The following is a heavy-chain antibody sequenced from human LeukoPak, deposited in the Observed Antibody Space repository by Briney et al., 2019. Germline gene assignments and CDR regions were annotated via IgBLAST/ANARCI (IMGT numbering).Heavy chain of an antibody. J-gene: IGHJ6*03. V-gene: IGHV4-61*02. D-gene: IGHD3-10*01. CDR3: ARDSFAGGYYYYLDV. CDR1: GGSISSGSYY. CDR2: IYTSGST. Sequence: PSETLSLTCTASGGSISSGSYYWSWIRQPAGKGLEWIGRIYTSGSTNYNPSLKSRVTISVDTSKNQFSLKLSSVTAADTAVYYCARDSFAGGYYYYLDVWGKGTTVTVSS.